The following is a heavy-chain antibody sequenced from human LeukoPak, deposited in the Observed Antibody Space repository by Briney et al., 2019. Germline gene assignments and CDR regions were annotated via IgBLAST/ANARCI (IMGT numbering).Heavy chain of an antibody. Sequence: GGSLRLSCAASGFTFSIYAMSWVRQAPGKGLEWVSAISGSGGSTYYADSVKGRFTISRDNSKNTLYLQMNSLRAEDTAVYYCAKEPHYDFWSAEKYYFDYWGQGTLVTVSS. CDR1: GFTFSIYA. J-gene: IGHJ4*02. V-gene: IGHV3-23*01. D-gene: IGHD3-3*01. CDR3: AKEPHYDFWSAEKYYFDY. CDR2: ISGSGGST.